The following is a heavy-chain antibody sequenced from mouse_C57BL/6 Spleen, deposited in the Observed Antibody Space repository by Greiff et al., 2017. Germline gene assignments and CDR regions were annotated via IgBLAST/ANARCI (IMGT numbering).Heavy chain of an antibody. J-gene: IGHJ4*01. CDR1: GFTFSSYA. V-gene: IGHV5-4*01. D-gene: IGHD2-1*01. Sequence: EVQLVESGGGLVKPGGSLKLSCAASGFTFSSYAMSWVRQTPEKRLEWVATISDGGSYTYYPDNVKGRFTISRDNAKNNLYLQMSHLKSEDTAMYYCAVGNSYYYAMDYWGQGTSVTVSS. CDR2: ISDGGSYT. CDR3: AVGNSYYYAMDY.